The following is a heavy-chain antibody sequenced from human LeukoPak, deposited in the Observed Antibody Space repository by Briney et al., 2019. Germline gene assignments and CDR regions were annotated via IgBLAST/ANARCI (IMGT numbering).Heavy chain of an antibody. D-gene: IGHD3-3*01. Sequence: GGSLRLSCAASGFTFSSYSTNWVRQAPGKGLEWVSYISSSSSTIYYADSVKGRFTISRDNAKNSLYLQMNSLRAEDTAVYYCARPALEWLTPYFDYWGQGTLVTVSS. J-gene: IGHJ4*02. CDR2: ISSSSSTI. CDR1: GFTFSSYS. V-gene: IGHV3-48*01. CDR3: ARPALEWLTPYFDY.